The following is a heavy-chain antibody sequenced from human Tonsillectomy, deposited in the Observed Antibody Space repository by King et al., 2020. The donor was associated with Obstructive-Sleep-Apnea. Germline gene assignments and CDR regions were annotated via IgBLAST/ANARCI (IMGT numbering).Heavy chain of an antibody. J-gene: IGHJ4*02. V-gene: IGHV3-7*01. Sequence: VQLVESGGGLVQPGGSLRLSCAASGFTFSSYWMSWVRQAPGKGLEWVANIKRDGSQKNYVDSVKGRFTISRDNAKSSLFLQMIGLRVEDTAVYYCARFPPDSGDNYWGQGTLVTVSS. CDR2: IKRDGSQK. D-gene: IGHD4-23*01. CDR3: ARFPPDSGDNY. CDR1: GFTFSSYW.